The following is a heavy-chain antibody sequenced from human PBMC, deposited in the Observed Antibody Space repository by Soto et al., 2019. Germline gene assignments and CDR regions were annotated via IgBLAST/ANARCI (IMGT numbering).Heavy chain of an antibody. Sequence: PVESLQISCKGYGYTFTDYWIGWVRQMPGKGLELIGLIYPGDSDTIYSPSFQGRVTISADKSISPAFLQWSSLTASDTAMYHCASQKTFIRGRLSSNWFDPWGQGTLVTVS. CDR2: IYPGDSDT. D-gene: IGHD2-2*01. CDR1: GYTFTDYW. CDR3: ASQKTFIRGRLSSNWFDP. J-gene: IGHJ5*02. V-gene: IGHV5-51*01.